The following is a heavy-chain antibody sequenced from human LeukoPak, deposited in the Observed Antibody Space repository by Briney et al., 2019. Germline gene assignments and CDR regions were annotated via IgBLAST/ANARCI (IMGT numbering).Heavy chain of an antibody. J-gene: IGHJ3*02. V-gene: IGHV3-7*03. D-gene: IGHD1-26*01. CDR1: GFTFSSYW. CDR3: ARISGAVGAFDI. Sequence: PGGSLRLSCEASGFTFSSYWMSWVRQAPGKGLEWVANIKQDGSEKYYVDSVKGRFTISRDNAKNSLYLQMNSLRAEDTAVYYCARISGAVGAFDIWGQGTMVTVSS. CDR2: IKQDGSEK.